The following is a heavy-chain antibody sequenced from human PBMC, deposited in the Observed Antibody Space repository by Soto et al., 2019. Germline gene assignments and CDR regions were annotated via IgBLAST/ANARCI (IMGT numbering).Heavy chain of an antibody. CDR2: IGTAGDT. D-gene: IGHD2-15*01. CDR3: ARGYCSGGSCYSFDY. J-gene: IGHJ4*02. CDR1: GFTFSSYE. V-gene: IGHV3-13*01. Sequence: PGGSLRLSCAASGFTFSSYEMHWVRQATGKGLEWVSAIGTAGDTYYPGSVKGRFTISRENAKNSLYLQMNSLRAEDTAVYYCARGYCSGGSCYSFDYWGQGTLVTVSS.